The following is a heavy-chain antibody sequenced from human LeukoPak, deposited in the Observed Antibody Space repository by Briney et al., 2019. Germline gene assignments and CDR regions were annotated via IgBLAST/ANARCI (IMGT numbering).Heavy chain of an antibody. CDR3: ARDSGYCSSTGCYYFDY. CDR2: INPNSGDT. D-gene: IGHD2-2*01. CDR1: GYTFTGYY. J-gene: IGHJ4*02. Sequence: ASVKVSCKASGYTFTGYYMHWVRQAPGQELEWMGWINPNSGDTNYAQRFQGRVTMTRDTSISTAYMDLSRLRSDDTAVYYCARDSGYCSSTGCYYFDYWGQGTLVTVSS. V-gene: IGHV1-2*02.